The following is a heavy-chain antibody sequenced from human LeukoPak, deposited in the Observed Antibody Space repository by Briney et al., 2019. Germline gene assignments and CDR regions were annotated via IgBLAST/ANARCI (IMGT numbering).Heavy chain of an antibody. D-gene: IGHD6-13*01. J-gene: IGHJ4*02. CDR2: ISSSGSTI. Sequence: PGGSLRLSCAASGFTFSSYSMNWVRQAPGKGLEWVSYISSSGSTIYYADSVKGRFTISRDNAKNSLYLQMNSLRAEDTAVYYCARDLSLRSTAAAGTDAARDDYWGQGTLVTVSS. CDR1: GFTFSSYS. V-gene: IGHV3-48*04. CDR3: ARDLSLRSTAAAGTDAARDDY.